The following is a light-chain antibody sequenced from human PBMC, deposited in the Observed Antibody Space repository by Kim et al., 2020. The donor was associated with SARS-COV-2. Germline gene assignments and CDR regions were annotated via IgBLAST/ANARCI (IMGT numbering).Light chain of an antibody. CDR3: NSRDSSGNHLEV. V-gene: IGLV3-19*01. CDR1: SLRSYY. CDR2: GKN. J-gene: IGLJ3*02. Sequence: SSELPQDPAVSVALGQTVRITCQGDSLRSYYASWYQQKPGQAPVLVIYGKNNRPSGIPDRFSGSSSGNTASLTITGAQAEDEADYYCNSRDSSGNHLEVFGGGTQLTVL.